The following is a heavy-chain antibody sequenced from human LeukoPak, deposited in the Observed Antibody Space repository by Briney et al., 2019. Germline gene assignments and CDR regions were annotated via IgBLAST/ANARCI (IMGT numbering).Heavy chain of an antibody. Sequence: GGSLGLSCTASGFTFSSYAMSWVRQAPGKGLEWASAISGSGGSTYYADSVKGRFTISRDNSRNTLYLQMNSLRAEDTAVYYCAKDKHYYYDSGGYYYFDYWGQGTLVTVSS. CDR2: ISGSGGST. V-gene: IGHV3-23*01. D-gene: IGHD3-22*01. CDR1: GFTFSSYA. J-gene: IGHJ4*02. CDR3: AKDKHYYYDSGGYYYFDY.